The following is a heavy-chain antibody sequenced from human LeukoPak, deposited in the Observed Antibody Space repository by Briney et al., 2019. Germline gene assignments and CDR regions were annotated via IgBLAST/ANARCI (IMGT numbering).Heavy chain of an antibody. Sequence: SQTLSLTCTVSGGSISSGDYYWSWIRQPPGKGLEWIGYIYYSGSTYYNPSLKSRVTISVDTSKNQFSLKLSSVTAADTAVYYCARGRRFGELLPQVPYYFDYWGQGTLVTVSP. CDR2: IYYSGST. CDR1: GGSISSGDYY. V-gene: IGHV4-30-4*01. D-gene: IGHD3-10*01. CDR3: ARGRRFGELLPQVPYYFDY. J-gene: IGHJ4*02.